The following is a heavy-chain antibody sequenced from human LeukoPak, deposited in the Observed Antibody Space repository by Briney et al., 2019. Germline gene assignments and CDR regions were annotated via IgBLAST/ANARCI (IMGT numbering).Heavy chain of an antibody. Sequence: GASVKVSCKASGGTFSSYAISWVRQAPGQGLEWMGGIIPIFGTANYAQKFQGRVTITADESTSTAYMELSSLRSEDTAVYYCARGGTTVTTPDFDYWGQGTLVTVSS. CDR1: GGTFSSYA. J-gene: IGHJ4*02. CDR2: IIPIFGTA. V-gene: IGHV1-69*13. D-gene: IGHD4-11*01. CDR3: ARGGTTVTTPDFDY.